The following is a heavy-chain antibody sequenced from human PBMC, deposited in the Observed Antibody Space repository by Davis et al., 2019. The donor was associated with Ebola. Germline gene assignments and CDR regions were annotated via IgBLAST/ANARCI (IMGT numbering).Heavy chain of an antibody. V-gene: IGHV4-39*07. J-gene: IGHJ4*02. Sequence: PSETLSLTCTVSGGSVSSGSYYWSWIRQPPGKGLEWIGEINHSGSTNYNPSLKSRVTMSVDTSKNQFSLKLSSVTAADTAVYYCARGNWNYASDYWGQGTLVTVSS. CDR3: ARGNWNYASDY. CDR2: INHSGST. CDR1: GGSVSSGSYY. D-gene: IGHD1-7*01.